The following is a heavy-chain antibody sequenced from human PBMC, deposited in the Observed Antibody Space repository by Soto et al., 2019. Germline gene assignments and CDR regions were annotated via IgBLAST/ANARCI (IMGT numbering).Heavy chain of an antibody. CDR3: ASEGLHPPWYFDL. Sequence: QVQLVQSGVEVKKPGASVKVSCKASGYTFTNYGISWVRQAPGQGLEWVGWISAHNGNTNYAEKVQGRVTMTTDTFTSTAYMELRSLRFDDTAVYYCASEGLHPPWYFDLWGRGTLVTVSS. CDR1: GYTFTNYG. D-gene: IGHD4-4*01. CDR2: ISAHNGNT. J-gene: IGHJ2*01. V-gene: IGHV1-18*01.